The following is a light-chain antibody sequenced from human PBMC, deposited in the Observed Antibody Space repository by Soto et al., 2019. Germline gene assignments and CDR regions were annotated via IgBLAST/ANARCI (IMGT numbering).Light chain of an antibody. J-gene: IGKJ4*01. CDR1: QSVSGN. CDR2: GAS. Sequence: EVVMTQSPATLSVSPGERVTLSCTASQSVSGNLAWYQQKPGQAPRLLIHGASTRATDIPARFSGSGSGTEFTLTFTSLQSEDFAVYYCQQYHNWPPGLTFGGGTRVEIK. CDR3: QQYHNWPPGLT. V-gene: IGKV3-15*01.